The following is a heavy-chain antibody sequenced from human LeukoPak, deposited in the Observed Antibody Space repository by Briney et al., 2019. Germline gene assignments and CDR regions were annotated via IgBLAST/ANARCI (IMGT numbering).Heavy chain of an antibody. CDR2: IYTSGST. CDR3: ARGLRDYYYYYMDA. J-gene: IGHJ6*03. CDR1: GGSISSYY. Sequence: SETLSLTCTVSGGSISSYYWSWIRQPAGKGLEWIGRIYTSGSTNYNPSLKSRVTMSVDTSKNQFSLKLSSVTAADTAVYYCARGLRDYYYYYMDAWGKGTTVTVSS. V-gene: IGHV4-4*07.